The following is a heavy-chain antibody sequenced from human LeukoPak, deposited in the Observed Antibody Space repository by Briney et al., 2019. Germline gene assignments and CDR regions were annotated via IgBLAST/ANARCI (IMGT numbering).Heavy chain of an antibody. CDR3: AKHYYDGSGYLSDYYYYYMDV. V-gene: IGHV4-39*01. Sequence: SETLSLTCTVSGGSISYSSYYWGWIRQSPGKGLEWIGSIYYSGSTYYNPSLKSRVTISVDTSKNQFSLKLTSVTAADTAVYYCAKHYYDGSGYLSDYYYYYMDVWGKGTTVTIPS. D-gene: IGHD3-22*01. CDR2: IYYSGST. CDR1: GGSISYSSYY. J-gene: IGHJ6*03.